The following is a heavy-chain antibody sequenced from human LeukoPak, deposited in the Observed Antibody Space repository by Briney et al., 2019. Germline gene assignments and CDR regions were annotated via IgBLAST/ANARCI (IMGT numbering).Heavy chain of an antibody. D-gene: IGHD3-16*02. CDR2: ISCYNGHT. V-gene: IGHV1-18*01. CDR1: GYSFTKYG. CDR3: ARLFGGVIVIPDY. Sequence: GASVKVSCKASGYSFTKYGLNWVRQAPGQGLQWMGWISCYNGHTHYAQNFQGRVTMTTDTSTNTAYMELRSLRSDDTAVYYCARLFGGVIVIPDYWGQGTLVTVSS. J-gene: IGHJ4*02.